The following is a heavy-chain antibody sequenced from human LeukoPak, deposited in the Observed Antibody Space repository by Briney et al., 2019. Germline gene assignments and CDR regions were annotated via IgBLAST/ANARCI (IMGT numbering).Heavy chain of an antibody. Sequence: SETLSLTCTVSGGSISSYYWSWLRQPAGKGLEWLGRIYTSGSTNFSPSLKSRVTMSVDTSKNQFSLKLSSVTAADTAVYYCARWRDDYFDYWGQGTLVTVSS. CDR2: IYTSGST. CDR1: GGSISSYY. V-gene: IGHV4-4*07. J-gene: IGHJ4*02. CDR3: ARWRDDYFDY.